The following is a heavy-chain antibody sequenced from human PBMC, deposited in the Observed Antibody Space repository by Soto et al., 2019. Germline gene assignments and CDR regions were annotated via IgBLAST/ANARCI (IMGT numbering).Heavy chain of an antibody. J-gene: IGHJ4*02. CDR2: IYWDDDK. CDR1: GFSLSTSGVG. D-gene: IGHD6-6*01. Sequence: QITLKESGPPLVKPTQTLTLTCTFSGFSLSTSGVGVGWIRQPPGKALEWLALIYWDDDKRYSPSLKSRLTITKDISKDQVVLTMTNMDPVDTGTYYCAHSRYSSSSLSLWGQGTLVTVSS. CDR3: AHSRYSSSSLSL. V-gene: IGHV2-5*02.